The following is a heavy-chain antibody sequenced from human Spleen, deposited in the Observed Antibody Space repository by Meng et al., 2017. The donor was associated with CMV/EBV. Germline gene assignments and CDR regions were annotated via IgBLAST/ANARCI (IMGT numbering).Heavy chain of an antibody. Sequence: SETLSLTCTLSGGSLSTGRNYWGWIRQPPGKGLEWVGNIYYSGSTYYNPSLKSRVTIALDTSKNQFSLKLTSLTAADTAVYYCARAPYSSGWYKPWFDPWGRGTLVTVSS. D-gene: IGHD6-19*01. CDR1: GGSLSTGRNY. CDR3: ARAPYSSGWYKPWFDP. V-gene: IGHV4-39*01. CDR2: IYYSGST. J-gene: IGHJ5*02.